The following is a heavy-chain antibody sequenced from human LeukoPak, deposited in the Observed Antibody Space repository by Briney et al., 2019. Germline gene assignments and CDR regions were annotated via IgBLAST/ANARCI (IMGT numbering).Heavy chain of an antibody. CDR1: GFTSGSYA. CDR2: ISGSGGRT. D-gene: IGHD2-21*02. Sequence: GGSLRLSCAASGFTSGSYAMNWVRQAPGKGLEWVSTISGSGGRTYYADSVRGRFTISRDNSKNTLYLQMNSLRAEDTAVYYCATELVVTGWGQGTLVTVSS. J-gene: IGHJ4*02. V-gene: IGHV3-23*01. CDR3: ATELVVTG.